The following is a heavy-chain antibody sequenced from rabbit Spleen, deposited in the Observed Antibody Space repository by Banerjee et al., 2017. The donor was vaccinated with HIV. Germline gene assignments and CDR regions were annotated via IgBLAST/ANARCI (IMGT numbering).Heavy chain of an antibody. J-gene: IGHJ4*01. V-gene: IGHV1S45*01. CDR1: GFSFSDRDV. Sequence: QEQLVESGGGLVQPEGSLTLTCKASGFSFSDRDVMCWVRQAPGKGLEWIACINAVTGKAVYASWAKGRFTFSKTSSTTVTLQMTSLTDADTATYFCARETSGGWGFNLWGQGTLVTVS. CDR2: INAVTGKA. CDR3: ARETSGGWGFNL. D-gene: IGHD4-1*01.